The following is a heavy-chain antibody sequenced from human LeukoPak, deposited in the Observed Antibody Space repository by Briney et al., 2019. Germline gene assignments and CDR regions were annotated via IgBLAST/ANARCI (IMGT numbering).Heavy chain of an antibody. CDR1: GYTFTSYA. CDR3: ARDVAVAGTGEFDY. V-gene: IGHV1-3*01. J-gene: IGHJ4*02. D-gene: IGHD6-19*01. CDR2: INAGNGNT. Sequence: ASVKVSCKASGYTFTSYAMHWVRQAPGQRLEWMGWINAGNGNTKYSQKFQGRVTITRDTSASTAYMELSSLRSEDTAVYYCARDVAVAGTGEFDYWGQGTLVTVSS.